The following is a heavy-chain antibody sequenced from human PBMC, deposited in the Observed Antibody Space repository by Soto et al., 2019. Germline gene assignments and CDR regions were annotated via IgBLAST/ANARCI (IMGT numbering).Heavy chain of an antibody. CDR1: GDSINSDKYY. J-gene: IGHJ4*02. D-gene: IGHD3-9*01. Sequence: QLQLQESGPGLVQPSETLSLTCSVSGDSINSDKYYWGWIRQPPGQGLEWIGSIYYRGHTYYNPSLQTRVTISLDKSKSPFSLKLTSVTAADSAVYFCARLEGLATISYYFDFWGQGALVTVSS. CDR3: ARLEGLATISYYFDF. CDR2: IYYRGHT. V-gene: IGHV4-39*01.